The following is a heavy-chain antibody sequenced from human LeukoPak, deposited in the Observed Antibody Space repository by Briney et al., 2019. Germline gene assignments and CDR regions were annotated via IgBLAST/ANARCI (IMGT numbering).Heavy chain of an antibody. V-gene: IGHV3-21*04. CDR3: ARSLTGTTPDY. D-gene: IGHD1-20*01. CDR1: GFTFSSYS. CDR2: ISSSSSYI. J-gene: IGHJ4*02. Sequence: GGSLRLSCAASGFTFSSYSMNWVRQAPGKGLEWVSSISSSSSYIYYADSVKGRFTISRDNSKNTLYLQMNSLRAEDTAMYYCARSLTGTTPDYWGQGTLVTVSS.